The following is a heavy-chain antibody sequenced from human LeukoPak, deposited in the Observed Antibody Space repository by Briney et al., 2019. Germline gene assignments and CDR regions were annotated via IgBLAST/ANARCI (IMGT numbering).Heavy chain of an antibody. V-gene: IGHV1-69*01. J-gene: IGHJ4*02. CDR1: GGTFSSYA. Sequence: SVKVSCKASGGTFSSYAISWVRQAPGQGLEWMGGIIPIFGTANYAQKFQGRVTITADESTSTAYMELSSLRSEDTAVYYCARDLLRFGELSGGSRPAYYFDYWGQGTLVTVSS. CDR3: ARDLLRFGELSGGSRPAYYFDY. D-gene: IGHD3-10*01. CDR2: IIPIFGTA.